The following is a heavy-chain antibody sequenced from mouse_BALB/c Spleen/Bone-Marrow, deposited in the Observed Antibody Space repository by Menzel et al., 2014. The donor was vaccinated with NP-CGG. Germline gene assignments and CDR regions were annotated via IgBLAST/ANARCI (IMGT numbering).Heavy chain of an antibody. CDR2: ISDGGTYT. CDR1: GFTFSDYY. V-gene: IGHV5-4*02. D-gene: IGHD2-14*01. CDR3: VRDGDYRYAY. Sequence: DVKLVESGGGLVKPGGSLKPSCAASGFTFSDYYIYWVRQTPEKRLEWVATISDGGTYTYYPDTVKGRFTISRDNAKNNLYLQMNGLKSEDTAMYYCVRDGDYRYAYWGQGTLVTVSA. J-gene: IGHJ3*01.